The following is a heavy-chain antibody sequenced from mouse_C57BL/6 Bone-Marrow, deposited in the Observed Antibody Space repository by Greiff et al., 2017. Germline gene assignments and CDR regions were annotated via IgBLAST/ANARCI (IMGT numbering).Heavy chain of an antibody. CDR3: ARHYYGSSPYFDY. J-gene: IGHJ2*01. Sequence: VQLQQSGAELAKPGASVKLSCKASGYTFTSYWMHWVKQRPGQGLEWIGYINPSSGYTKYNQKFKDKATLTADKSSSPAYMQLSSLTYEDSAVYYCARHYYGSSPYFDYWGQGTTLTVSS. CDR2: INPSSGYT. V-gene: IGHV1-7*01. D-gene: IGHD1-1*01. CDR1: GYTFTSYW.